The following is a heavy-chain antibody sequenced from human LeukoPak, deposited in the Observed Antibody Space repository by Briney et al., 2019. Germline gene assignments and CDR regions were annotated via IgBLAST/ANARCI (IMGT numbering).Heavy chain of an antibody. Sequence: PGRSLRLSCAAPGLSFSDYAMNWVRQAPGKGLVWVSRINTDYSSTSYADSVKGRFAISRDNAENTLFLQMHSLRVEDTAVYYCARAGSGWDAYFDYWGQGILVIVSS. J-gene: IGHJ4*02. D-gene: IGHD6-19*01. V-gene: IGHV3-74*01. CDR1: GLSFSDYA. CDR3: ARAGSGWDAYFDY. CDR2: INTDYSST.